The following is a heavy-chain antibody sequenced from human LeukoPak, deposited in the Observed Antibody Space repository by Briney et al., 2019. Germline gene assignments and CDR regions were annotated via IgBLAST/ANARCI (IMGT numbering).Heavy chain of an antibody. Sequence: PSETLSLTCTVSGGSVSSYYWSWIRQPPGKGLEWIGYIYYSGSTNYNPSLKSRVTTSVDTSKNQFSLKLSSVTAADTAVYYCARVRGYSGYDYPSPSAPPYYYYGMDVWGQGTTVTVSS. CDR2: IYYSGST. CDR1: GGSVSSYY. D-gene: IGHD5-12*01. CDR3: ARVRGYSGYDYPSPSAPPYYYYGMDV. V-gene: IGHV4-59*08. J-gene: IGHJ6*02.